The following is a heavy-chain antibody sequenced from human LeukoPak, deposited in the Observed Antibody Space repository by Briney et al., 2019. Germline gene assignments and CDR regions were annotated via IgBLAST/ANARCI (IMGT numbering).Heavy chain of an antibody. CDR3: ARDFYYMDV. CDR1: GFTFSNYW. V-gene: IGHV3-7*01. J-gene: IGHJ6*03. CDR2: IKQDGSEK. Sequence: PGGSLRLSCAASGFTFSNYWMTWVRQAPGKGLEWVANIKQDGSEKDYVDSVKGRFTISRDNAKRSLYLQVNSLRAEDTAVYYCARDFYYMDVWGKGTTVTISS.